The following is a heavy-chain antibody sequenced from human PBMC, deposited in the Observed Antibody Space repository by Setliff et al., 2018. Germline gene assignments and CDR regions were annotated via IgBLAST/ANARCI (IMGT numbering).Heavy chain of an antibody. CDR1: GYTFTYRY. D-gene: IGHD6-19*01. CDR2: ITPFNGNT. J-gene: IGHJ4*02. Sequence: SVKVSCKASGYTFTYRYLHWVRQAPGQALEWMGWITPFNGNTNYAQKFQDRVTITRDTSASTAYMELSSLRSEDTAVYYCATGGYSSGWYPDYWGQGTLVTVSS. CDR3: ATGGYSSGWYPDY. V-gene: IGHV1-45*02.